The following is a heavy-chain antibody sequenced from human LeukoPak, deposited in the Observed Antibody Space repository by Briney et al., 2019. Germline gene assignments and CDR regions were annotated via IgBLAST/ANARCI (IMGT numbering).Heavy chain of an antibody. J-gene: IGHJ5*02. CDR1: GFTVSSNY. CDR2: IYSGGST. CDR3: ARFDSSSWYPVGWFDP. V-gene: IGHV3-53*01. D-gene: IGHD6-13*01. Sequence: GGSLRLSCAASGFTVSSNYMSWVRQAPGKGLEWVSAIYSGGSTYYADSVKGRFTISRDNSKNTLYLQMNSLRAEDTAVYYCARFDSSSWYPVGWFDPWGQGTLVTVSS.